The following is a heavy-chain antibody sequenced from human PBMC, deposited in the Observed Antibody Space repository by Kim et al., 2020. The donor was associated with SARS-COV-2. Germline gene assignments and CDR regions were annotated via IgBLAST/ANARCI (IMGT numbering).Heavy chain of an antibody. CDR1: GFTFSSYW. V-gene: IGHV3-74*01. CDR2: INTDGSNT. J-gene: IGHJ4*02. D-gene: IGHD1-26*01. CDR3: ARDQTRAGPTTVDY. Sequence: GGSLRLSCAASGFTFSSYWMHWVREVPGKGVVWVSRINTDGSNTIYADSVKGRFTISRDNAKNTLYLQMNSLRAEDTAVYYCARDQTRAGPTTVDYWGQGTLVTGSS.